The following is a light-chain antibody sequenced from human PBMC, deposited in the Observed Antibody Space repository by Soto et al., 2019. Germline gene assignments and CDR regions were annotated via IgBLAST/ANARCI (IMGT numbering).Light chain of an antibody. CDR1: SSDVGGYNY. V-gene: IGLV2-14*01. CDR2: EVS. Sequence: QSALTQPASVSGSPGQSITISCTGTSSDVGGYNYDSWYQQHPGKAPKLMIYEVSNRPSGVSNRFSGSKSGNTASLTISGLQAEDEADYYCTSYTSRITYVFGTGTKVTVL. CDR3: TSYTSRITYV. J-gene: IGLJ1*01.